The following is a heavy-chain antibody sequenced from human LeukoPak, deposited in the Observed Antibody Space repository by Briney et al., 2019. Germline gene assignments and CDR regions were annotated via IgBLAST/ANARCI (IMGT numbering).Heavy chain of an antibody. J-gene: IGHJ4*02. CDR2: IKQDGSEK. CDR3: ARGCSGWFEDGFDY. D-gene: IGHD6-19*01. CDR1: GFTFSSYW. V-gene: IGHV3-7*04. Sequence: GGSLRLSCAASGFTFSSYWMSWVRQAPGEGLEWVANIKQDGSEKYYVDSVKGRFTISRDNAKNSLYLQMNSLRAEDTAVYYCARGCSGWFEDGFDYWGQGTLVTVSS.